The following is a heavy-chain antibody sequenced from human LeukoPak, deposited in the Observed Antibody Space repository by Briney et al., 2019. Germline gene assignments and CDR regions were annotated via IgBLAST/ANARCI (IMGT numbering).Heavy chain of an antibody. CDR3: TTEGFTYGHHSFDS. CDR1: GFTFSSYA. CDR2: IKRNFEGATQ. V-gene: IGHV3-15*06. J-gene: IGHJ4*02. Sequence: AGGSLRLSCAASGFTFSSYAMSWVRQAPGKGLEWVGHIKRNFEGATQHYAASVKGRFSISKDESKNIVFLQMSSLRTEDTAVYFCTTEGFTYGHHSFDSWGQGTLVTVSS. D-gene: IGHD5-18*01.